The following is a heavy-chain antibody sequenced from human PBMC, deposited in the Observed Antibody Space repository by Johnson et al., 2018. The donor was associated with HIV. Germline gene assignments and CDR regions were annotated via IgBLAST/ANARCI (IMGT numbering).Heavy chain of an antibody. Sequence: QEKLVESGGGVVQPGGSLRLSCVASGFNFSNYGMHWVRQAPGKGLEWVAFIRYDGNNRNYADPVKGRFSISRDNSKNTLYLQMNRLRTEDTALYYCAKLVGATHPLDIWGQGTMVTVSS. CDR1: GFNFSNYG. CDR2: IRYDGNNR. J-gene: IGHJ3*02. V-gene: IGHV3-30*02. CDR3: AKLVGATHPLDI. D-gene: IGHD1-26*01.